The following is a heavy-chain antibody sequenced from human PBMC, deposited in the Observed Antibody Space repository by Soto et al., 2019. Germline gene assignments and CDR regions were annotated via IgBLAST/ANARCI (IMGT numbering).Heavy chain of an antibody. D-gene: IGHD1-26*01. V-gene: IGHV1-2*02. CDR3: AKGGAIVAAGTRVYLYNAMDV. CDR1: GYTFTGYY. J-gene: IGHJ6*02. CDR2: INPNSGDT. Sequence: ASVKVSCKASGYTFTGYYVHWVRQAPGQGLEWMGWINPNSGDTYLAQRFQGRVTMNRDTSIGTAYMELRGLTSDDTSEYYCAKGGAIVAAGTRVYLYNAMDVLGQGTTVTFSS.